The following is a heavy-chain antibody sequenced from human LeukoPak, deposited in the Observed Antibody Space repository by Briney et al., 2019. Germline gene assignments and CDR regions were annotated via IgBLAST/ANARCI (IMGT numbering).Heavy chain of an antibody. Sequence: KPGESLKISCKGSGYSFTSYWIGWVRQMPGKGLEWMGIIYPGDSDTRYSPSFQGQVTISADKSISTAYLQWSSLKASDTAMYYCARLGYQLLNYYYYYYMDVWGKGTTVSVSS. CDR2: IYPGDSDT. CDR1: GYSFTSYW. D-gene: IGHD2-2*01. CDR3: ARLGYQLLNYYYYYYMDV. J-gene: IGHJ6*03. V-gene: IGHV5-51*01.